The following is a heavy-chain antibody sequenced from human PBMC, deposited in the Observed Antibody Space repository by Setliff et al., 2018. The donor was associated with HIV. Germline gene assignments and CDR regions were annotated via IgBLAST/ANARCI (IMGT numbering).Heavy chain of an antibody. D-gene: IGHD3-3*01. CDR3: ARAADYDFWSGYYY. CDR1: GYTFTSYG. CDR2: ISAYNGNT. V-gene: IGHV1-18*01. J-gene: IGHJ4*02. Sequence: ASVKVSCKASGYTFTSYGISWVRQAPGQGLEWMGWISAYNGNTNYAQKLQGRVTMTTDTSTSTAYMELRSLRSEDTAVYYCARAADYDFWSGYYYWGQGTLVTVSS.